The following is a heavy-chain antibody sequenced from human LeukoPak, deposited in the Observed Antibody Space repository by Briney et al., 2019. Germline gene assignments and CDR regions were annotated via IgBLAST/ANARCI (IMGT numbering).Heavy chain of an antibody. Sequence: GGSLRLSCAASGFTVSSNYMSWVRQAPGKGLEWVSVIYSGGSTYYADSVKGRFTISRDNSKNTPYLQMNSLRAEDTAVYYCARDQTHRGVIITYDYWGQGTLVTFSS. V-gene: IGHV3-66*02. CDR1: GFTVSSNY. CDR2: IYSGGST. J-gene: IGHJ4*02. D-gene: IGHD3-10*01. CDR3: ARDQTHRGVIITYDY.